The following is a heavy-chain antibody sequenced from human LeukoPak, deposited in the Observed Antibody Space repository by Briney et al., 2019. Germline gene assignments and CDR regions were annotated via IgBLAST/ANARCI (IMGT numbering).Heavy chain of an antibody. V-gene: IGHV4-59*01. Sequence: PSETLCLTCTVSGGSISRYYWSWLRQPPGKGLEWIGYIYYSGRTKYNTSLTSRVTISVDTSKNQCSLRLSSVTAADTAVYYCARGDYDILTGYYSLYYYYLDVWGKGTTVTVSS. D-gene: IGHD3-9*01. CDR2: IYYSGRT. J-gene: IGHJ6*03. CDR3: ARGDYDILTGYYSLYYYYLDV. CDR1: GGSISRYY.